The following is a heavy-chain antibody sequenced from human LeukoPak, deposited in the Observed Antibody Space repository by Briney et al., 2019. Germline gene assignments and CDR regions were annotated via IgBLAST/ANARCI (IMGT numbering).Heavy chain of an antibody. D-gene: IGHD3-22*01. CDR1: GFSFSNYW. CDR3: AKALGGYDRSGSHFDC. CDR2: IKQDGSDK. V-gene: IGHV3-7*03. J-gene: IGHJ4*02. Sequence: GGSLRLSCAASGFSFSNYWMNWVRQAPGKGLEWVANIKQDGSDKYYVDSVKGRFTISRDNSKNSLYLQMNSLRTEDTALYYCAKALGGYDRSGSHFDCGGQGTLVTVSS.